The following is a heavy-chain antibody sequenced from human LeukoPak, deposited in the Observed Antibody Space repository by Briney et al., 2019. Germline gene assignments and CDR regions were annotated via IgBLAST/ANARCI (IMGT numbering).Heavy chain of an antibody. CDR2: ISINGGST. Sequence: VGSLRLSCSASGFTFSSYAMHWVRQAPGKGLEYVSAISINGGSTYYADSVKGRPTISRDNSKNTLYLQMSSLRAEDTPVYYCLTGPWFGEAWGQGTLVTVSS. V-gene: IGHV3-64D*06. CDR1: GFTFSSYA. D-gene: IGHD3-10*01. J-gene: IGHJ5*02. CDR3: LTGPWFGEA.